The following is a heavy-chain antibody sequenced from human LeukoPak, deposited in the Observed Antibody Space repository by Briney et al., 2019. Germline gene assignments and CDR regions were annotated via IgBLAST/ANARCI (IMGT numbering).Heavy chain of an antibody. J-gene: IGHJ4*02. CDR1: GFTFSDYY. V-gene: IGHV3-11*01. Sequence: GGSLRLSCAASGFTFSDYYMSWIRQAPGKGLEWVSYISSSGSTIYYADSVKGRFTISRDNAKNSLYLQMNSLRAEDTAVYYCARDPRIYDSSGYSLDYWDQGTLVTVSS. CDR2: ISSSGSTI. D-gene: IGHD3-22*01. CDR3: ARDPRIYDSSGYSLDY.